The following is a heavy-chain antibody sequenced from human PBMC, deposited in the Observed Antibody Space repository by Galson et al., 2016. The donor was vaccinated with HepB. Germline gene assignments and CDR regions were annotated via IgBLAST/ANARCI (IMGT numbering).Heavy chain of an antibody. CDR2: IIPLFGTA. Sequence: SVKVSCKASGGTFFNYTIGWVRQAPGQGLEWMGGIIPLFGTANYAQNFQDRVTITADESTSTAYMELSSLRSDDTAFYYCAISELSMSRARTFYYWGRGTLVTVSS. V-gene: IGHV1-69*13. D-gene: IGHD2/OR15-2a*01. CDR3: AISELSMSRARTFYY. CDR1: GGTFFNYT. J-gene: IGHJ4*02.